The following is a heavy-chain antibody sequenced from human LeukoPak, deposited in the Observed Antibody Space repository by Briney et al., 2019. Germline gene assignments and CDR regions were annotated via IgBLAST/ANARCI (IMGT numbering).Heavy chain of an antibody. CDR1: GYTFMSYF. Sequence: RASVKVSCKASGYTFMSYFMYWVRQAPGQGLEWMGWISANNANTNYAQKFQGRVTMTTDTSTSTAYMELRTLRSDDTAVYYCARDITLSSSWYMWELTGQGSFDYWGQGTLVTVSS. CDR2: ISANNANT. CDR3: ARDITLSSSWYMWELTGQGSFDY. V-gene: IGHV1-18*04. D-gene: IGHD6-13*01. J-gene: IGHJ4*02.